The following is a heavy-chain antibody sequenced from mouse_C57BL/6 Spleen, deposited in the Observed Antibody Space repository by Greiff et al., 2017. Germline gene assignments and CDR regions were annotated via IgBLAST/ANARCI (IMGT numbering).Heavy chain of an antibody. CDR2: SRNKANDYTT. D-gene: IGHD1-1*01. V-gene: IGHV7-1*01. J-gene: IGHJ1*03. CDR3: ARDASYGSGYFDV. CDR1: GFTFSDFY. Sequence: EVQVVESGGGLVQSGRSLRLSCATSGFTFSDFYMEWVRQAPGKGLEWIAASRNKANDYTTEYSASVKGRFIVSRDTSQSILYLQMNALRAEDTAIYYCARDASYGSGYFDVWGTGTTVTVSS.